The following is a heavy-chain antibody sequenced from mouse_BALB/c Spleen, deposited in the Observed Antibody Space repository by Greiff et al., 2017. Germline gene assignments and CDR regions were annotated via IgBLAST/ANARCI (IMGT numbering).Heavy chain of an antibody. CDR3: ARHNDGSWFAY. CDR1: EYEFPSHD. V-gene: IGHV5-2*03. J-gene: IGHJ3*01. D-gene: IGHD2-3*01. CDR2: INSDGGST. Sequence: EVKLVESGGGLVQPGESLKLSCESTEYEFPSHDMSWVRKTPEKRLELVADINSDGGSTYYPDTMERRFIISRDNTKKTLYLQMSSLRSEDTALYCYARHNDGSWFAYWGQGTLVTVSA.